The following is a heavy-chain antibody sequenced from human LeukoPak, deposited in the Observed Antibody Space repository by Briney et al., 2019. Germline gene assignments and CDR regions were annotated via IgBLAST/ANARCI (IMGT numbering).Heavy chain of an antibody. D-gene: IGHD6-13*01. CDR2: INTNTGNP. V-gene: IGHV7-4-1*02. CDR3: AGGAASIGY. Sequence: ASVKVSCKASGCTFTSYAMNWVRQAPGQGLEWMGWINTNTGNPTYARGFTGRFVFSLDTSVSTAYLQISSLKAEDTAVYYCAGGAASIGYWGQGTLVTVSS. J-gene: IGHJ4*02. CDR1: GCTFTSYA.